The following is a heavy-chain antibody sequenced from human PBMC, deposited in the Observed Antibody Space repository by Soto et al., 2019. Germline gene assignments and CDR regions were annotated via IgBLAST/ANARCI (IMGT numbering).Heavy chain of an antibody. CDR3: AKSTGYSSSWYKLDYYYYGMDV. J-gene: IGHJ6*02. Sequence: GGSLRLSCAASGFTFGNYWMHWVRQAPGKGLEWVSGISGSGSSTYYADSVKGRFTISRDNSKNTLYLQMNSLRAEDTAVYYCAKSTGYSSSWYKLDYYYYGMDVWGQGTTVTVSS. CDR1: GFTFGNYW. V-gene: IGHV3-23*01. D-gene: IGHD6-13*01. CDR2: ISGSGSST.